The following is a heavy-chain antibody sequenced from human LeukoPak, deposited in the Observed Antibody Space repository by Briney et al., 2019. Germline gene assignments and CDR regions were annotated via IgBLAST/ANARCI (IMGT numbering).Heavy chain of an antibody. CDR1: GGSFSGYY. CDR2: IYYSGST. CDR3: ARRPFYYYDSSGYYDY. V-gene: IGHV4-34*01. J-gene: IGHJ4*02. D-gene: IGHD3-22*01. Sequence: QPSETLSLTCAVYGGSFSGYYWSWIRQPPGKGLEWIGSIYYSGSTYYSPSLKSRVTISVDTSKNQFSLKLSSVTAADTAVYYCARRPFYYYDSSGYYDYWGQGTLVTVSS.